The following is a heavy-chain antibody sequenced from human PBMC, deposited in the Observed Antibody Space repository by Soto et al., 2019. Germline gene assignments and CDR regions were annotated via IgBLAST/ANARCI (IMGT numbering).Heavy chain of an antibody. V-gene: IGHV3-30-3*01. CDR1: GFSFTTYA. Sequence: PGGSLRLSCAASGFSFTTYAMHWARQAPGKGLEWVAGISYDETYKYYAESVEGRFTISRDNSKDTLYLQINSLRGDDTAVYHCARDRTGEDPGGWFDPWGQGTLVTVSS. J-gene: IGHJ5*02. D-gene: IGHD3-10*01. CDR3: ARDRTGEDPGGWFDP. CDR2: ISYDETYK.